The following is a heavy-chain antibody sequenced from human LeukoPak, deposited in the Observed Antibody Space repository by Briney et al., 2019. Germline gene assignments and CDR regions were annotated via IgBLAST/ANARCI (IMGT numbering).Heavy chain of an antibody. CDR3: ASLSRGLAYCGGDCYYDY. CDR2: IYYSGST. Sequence: PSETLSLTCTVSGGSLSSSSYYWGWIRQPPGKGLEWIGSIYYSGSTYYNPSLKSRVTISVDTSKNQFSLMLSSVTAADTAVYYCASLSRGLAYCGGDCYYDYWGQGTLVTVSS. V-gene: IGHV4-39*01. D-gene: IGHD2-21*01. J-gene: IGHJ4*02. CDR1: GGSLSSSSYY.